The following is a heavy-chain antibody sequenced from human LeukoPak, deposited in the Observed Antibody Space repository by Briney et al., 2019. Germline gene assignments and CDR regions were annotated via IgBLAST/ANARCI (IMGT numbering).Heavy chain of an antibody. CDR3: ATGAHYSSGWYEYFQH. J-gene: IGHJ1*01. CDR2: FDPEGGET. V-gene: IGHV1-24*01. CDR1: GYTLTELS. D-gene: IGHD6-19*01. Sequence: GASVKVSCKVSGYTLTELSMHWVRQAPGKGLEWMGGFDPEGGETIYAKKFQGRVTMTEDTSTDTAYMELSSLRSEDTAVYYCATGAHYSSGWYEYFQHWGQGTLVTVSS.